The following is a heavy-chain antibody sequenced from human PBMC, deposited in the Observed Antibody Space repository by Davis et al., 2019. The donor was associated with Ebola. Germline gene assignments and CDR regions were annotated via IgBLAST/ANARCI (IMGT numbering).Heavy chain of an antibody. CDR2: IKSKAAGGTT. CDR1: GFTFQNAW. D-gene: IGHD1-1*01. CDR3: TTETGTTPYYYYYGMDV. Sequence: GESLKISCAASGFTFQNAWMNWVRQAPGKGLEWVGRIKSKAAGGTTDYAAPVKGRFTISRDDSKNTLYLQMNSLKTEDTAVYYCTTETGTTPYYYYYGMDVWGQGTTVTVSS. J-gene: IGHJ6*02. V-gene: IGHV3-15*07.